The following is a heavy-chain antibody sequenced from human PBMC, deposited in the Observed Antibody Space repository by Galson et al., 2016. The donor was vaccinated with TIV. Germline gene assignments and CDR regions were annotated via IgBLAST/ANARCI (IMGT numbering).Heavy chain of an antibody. CDR1: GYTFTSYY. D-gene: IGHD6-19*01. CDR2: INPSGSST. Sequence: SVKASCKASGYTFTSYYMHWVRQAPGQGLEWMGIINPSGSSTSYAQKFQGRVTMTRDTSTSTVYMELSSLRSEDTAVYYCARVLEVAGTDYWGQGTLVTVSS. V-gene: IGHV1-46*01. CDR3: ARVLEVAGTDY. J-gene: IGHJ4*02.